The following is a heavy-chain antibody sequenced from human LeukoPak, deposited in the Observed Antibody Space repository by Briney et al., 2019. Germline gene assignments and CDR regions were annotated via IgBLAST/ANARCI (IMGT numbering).Heavy chain of an antibody. CDR2: ISYDGSNK. CDR3: AKDRNYYMDV. CDR1: GFTISSYG. J-gene: IGHJ6*03. Sequence: GGSLRLSCAASGFTISSYGMHWVRQAPGKGLEWVAVISYDGSNKYYADSVKGRFTISRDNSKNTLYLQMNSLRAEDTAVYYCAKDRNYYMDVWGKGTTVTVSS. V-gene: IGHV3-30*18.